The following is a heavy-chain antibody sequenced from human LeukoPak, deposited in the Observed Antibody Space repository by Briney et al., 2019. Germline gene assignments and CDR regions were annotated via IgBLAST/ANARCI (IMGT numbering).Heavy chain of an antibody. CDR3: ARDMYYDLWSGSPLSRYGMDV. J-gene: IGHJ6*02. CDR1: GFTFSDYY. CDR2: ISSSGSTI. Sequence: PGGSLRLSCAASGFTFSDYYMSWIRQAPGKGLEWVSYISSSGSTIYYADSVKGRFTISRDNAKNSLYLQMNSLRAEDTAVYYCARDMYYDLWSGSPLSRYGMDVWGQGTTVTVSS. D-gene: IGHD3-3*01. V-gene: IGHV3-11*01.